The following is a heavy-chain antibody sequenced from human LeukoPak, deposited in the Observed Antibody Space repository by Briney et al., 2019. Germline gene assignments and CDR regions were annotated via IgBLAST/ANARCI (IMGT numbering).Heavy chain of an antibody. D-gene: IGHD1-20*01. CDR2: IYSGGSK. CDR1: GFTVDSYY. J-gene: IGHJ4*02. CDR3: ARGNWNVDLVL. Sequence: GGSLRLSCAASGFTVDSYYMNWVRQAPGQGLEWVSVIYSGGSKYYADSVKGRFTISRDNSKNKIYLQMNSLRAEDTAVYYCARGNWNVDLVLWGQGTLVTVYS. V-gene: IGHV3-53*01.